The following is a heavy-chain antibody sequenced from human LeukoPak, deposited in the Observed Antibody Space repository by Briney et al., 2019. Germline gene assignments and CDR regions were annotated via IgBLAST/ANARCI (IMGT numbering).Heavy chain of an antibody. Sequence: PGESLKISCKGSGYTFANYWIGWVRQMPGKGLEWMGIIYPGDPDTRYSPSFQGQVTISADKSISTAYLQWSSLKASDTAMYYCVRDMGVGSSPYLWGQGTLVTVSS. V-gene: IGHV5-51*03. CDR2: IYPGDPDT. CDR1: GYTFANYW. D-gene: IGHD6-13*01. J-gene: IGHJ5*02. CDR3: VRDMGVGSSPYL.